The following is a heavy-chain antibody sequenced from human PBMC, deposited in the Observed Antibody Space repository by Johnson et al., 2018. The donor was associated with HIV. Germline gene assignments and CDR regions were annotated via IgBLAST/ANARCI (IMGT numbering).Heavy chain of an antibody. CDR3: ARARRVVIGPDGFDI. CDR2: IYSGGST. J-gene: IGHJ3*02. D-gene: IGHD3-22*01. Sequence: VQLVESGGGVVQPGRSLRISCAASGFTVSSNYMSWVRQAPGKGLEWVSVIYSGGSTHYADSVKGRFTMSRDNSKNTLYLQMNSLRGEDTAVYYCARARRVVIGPDGFDIWGQGTMVTVSS. CDR1: GFTVSSNY. V-gene: IGHV3-66*02.